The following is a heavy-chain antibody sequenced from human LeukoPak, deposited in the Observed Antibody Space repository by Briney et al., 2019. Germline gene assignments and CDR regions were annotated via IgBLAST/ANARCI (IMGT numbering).Heavy chain of an antibody. V-gene: IGHV3-74*01. CDR2: IKNVGSVT. CDR1: GLTYTDFW. D-gene: IGHD5-18*01. J-gene: IGHJ4*02. CDR3: ATGHSYGYDY. Sequence: TGGSLRLSCAASGLTYTDFWMHWIRQAPGKGLEWVSLIKNVGSVTRYADSVKGRFIISRDDAKNTLDLQMNSLKVDDTAVYYCATGHSYGYDYWGQGILVTVSS.